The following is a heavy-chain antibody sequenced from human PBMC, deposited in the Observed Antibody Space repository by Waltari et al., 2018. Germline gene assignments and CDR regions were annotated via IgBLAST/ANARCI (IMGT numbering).Heavy chain of an antibody. J-gene: IGHJ6*03. CDR3: ARVFGYYYYYMDV. V-gene: IGHV4-34*02. Sequence: QVQLQQWGAGLLKPSETLSLTCDVSGGSLSGYHWTWIRQPPGKGLEWIGEINDSGRTTYNPSLESRVTGSIDTANNQFSLRVRSVTAADTAVYYCARVFGYYYYYMDVWGKGTTVTISS. CDR2: INDSGRT. D-gene: IGHD3-3*01. CDR1: GGSLSGYH.